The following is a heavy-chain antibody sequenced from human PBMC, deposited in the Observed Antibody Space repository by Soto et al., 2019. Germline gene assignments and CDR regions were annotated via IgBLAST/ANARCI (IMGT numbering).Heavy chain of an antibody. CDR1: GFTFSSYA. CDR3: ARNGVVLYYYYYYGMDV. J-gene: IGHJ6*02. D-gene: IGHD3-3*01. Sequence: GGSLRLSCAASGFTFSSYAMHWVRQAPGKGLEWVAVISYDGSNKYYADSVKGRFTISRDNSKNTLYLQMNSLRAEDTAVYYCARNGVVLYYYYYYGMDVWGQGTTVTVSS. CDR2: ISYDGSNK. V-gene: IGHV3-30-3*01.